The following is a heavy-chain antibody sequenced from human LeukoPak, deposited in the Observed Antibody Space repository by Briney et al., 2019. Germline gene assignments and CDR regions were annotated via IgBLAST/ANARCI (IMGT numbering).Heavy chain of an antibody. J-gene: IGHJ4*02. CDR3: AKGGVTTIYNY. CDR2: ISSSSSYI. CDR1: GFTFSSYS. Sequence: GGSLRLSCAASGFTFSSYSMNWVRQAPGKGLEWVSSISSSSSYIYYADSVKGRFTISRDNSKNTLYLQMNSLRAEDTAVYYCAKGGVTTIYNYWGQGTLVLVSS. D-gene: IGHD5-12*01. V-gene: IGHV3-21*04.